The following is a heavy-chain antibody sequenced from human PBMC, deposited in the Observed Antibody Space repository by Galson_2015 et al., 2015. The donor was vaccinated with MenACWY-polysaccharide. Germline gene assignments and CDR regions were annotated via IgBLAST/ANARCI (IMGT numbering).Heavy chain of an antibody. D-gene: IGHD2-21*02. V-gene: IGHV3-74*01. CDR3: ASGVVTVRSMDY. J-gene: IGHJ4*02. CDR1: GSTFSSYW. CDR2: INSDGSST. Sequence: SLRLSCAASGSTFSSYWMHWVRQAPGKGLVWVSRINSDGSSTSYADSVKGRFTISRDNAKNTLYLQMNSLRAEDTAVYYCASGVVTVRSMDYWGQGTLVTVSS.